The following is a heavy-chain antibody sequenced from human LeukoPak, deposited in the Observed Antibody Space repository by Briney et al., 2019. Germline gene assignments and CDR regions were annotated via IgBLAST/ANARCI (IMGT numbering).Heavy chain of an antibody. J-gene: IGHJ4*02. CDR1: GGSVTSTNW. V-gene: IGHV4-4*02. CDR2: VHLDGRT. CDR3: ARGGSHFDY. D-gene: IGHD1-26*01. Sequence: PSETLSLTCGVSGGSVTSTNWWTWVRQPPGKGLEWIGEVHLDGRTNYNPSLKSRLTMSVDTSKNQFSLRLSSVTAADTAVYYCARGGSHFDYWGQGTLVTVSS.